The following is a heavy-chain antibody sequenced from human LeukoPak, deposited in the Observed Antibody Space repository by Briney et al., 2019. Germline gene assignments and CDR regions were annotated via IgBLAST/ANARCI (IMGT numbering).Heavy chain of an antibody. V-gene: IGHV4-4*07. J-gene: IGHJ4*02. CDR2: IYTSGST. CDR1: GVSISSHY. CDR3: ARARGEYYHDSSGYTHYFDY. D-gene: IGHD3-22*01. Sequence: SETLSLTCTVSGVSISSHYWSWIRQSAGKGLEWIGRIYTSGSTNYNPSLKSRVTMSVDTSKNQFSLKLNSVTAADTAVYYCARARGEYYHDSSGYTHYFDYWGQGTLVTVSS.